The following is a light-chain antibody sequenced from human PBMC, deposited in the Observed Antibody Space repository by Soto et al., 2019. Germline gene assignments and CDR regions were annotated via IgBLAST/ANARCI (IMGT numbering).Light chain of an antibody. CDR3: QQYGSSPLT. V-gene: IGKV3-20*01. CDR2: GAS. Sequence: EIVLTQSPGTLSLSPGERATLSCRASESVSDNYLAWYQQRSGQAPRLVIYGASSRASAVPDRFSGSGSGADFTLTIRRLEPEDFAVYYCQQYGSSPLTFGGWTKVEIK. CDR1: ESVSDNY. J-gene: IGKJ4*01.